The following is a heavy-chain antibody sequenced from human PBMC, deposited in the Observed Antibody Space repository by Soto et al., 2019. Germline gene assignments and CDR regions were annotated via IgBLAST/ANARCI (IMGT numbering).Heavy chain of an antibody. J-gene: IGHJ6*02. V-gene: IGHV3-20*04. CDR1: GFTFDDYG. D-gene: IGHD6-13*01. CDR3: ARVGPAAETFYYYYGMDV. CDR2: INWNGGST. Sequence: GGSLRLSCAASGFTFDDYGVSWVRQAPWKGLEWVSGINWNGGSTGYADSVKGRFTISRDNAKNSLYLQMNSLRAEDTALYYCARVGPAAETFYYYYGMDVWGQGTTVTVSS.